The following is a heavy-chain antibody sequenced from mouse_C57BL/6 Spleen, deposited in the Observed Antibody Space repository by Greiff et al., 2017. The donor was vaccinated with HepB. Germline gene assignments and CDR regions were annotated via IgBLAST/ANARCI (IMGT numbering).Heavy chain of an antibody. CDR2: IWSGGST. V-gene: IGHV2-2*01. Sequence: QVQLQQSGPGLVQPSQSLSITCTVSGFSLTSYGVHWVRQSPGKGLEWLGAIWSGGSTDYNAAFISSLSISKDNAKSQVFFKMSSLQADDTAIYYCDRSRLRRGGYWYFDVWGTGTTVTVSS. CDR1: GFSLTSYG. CDR3: DRSRLRRGGYWYFDV. J-gene: IGHJ1*03.